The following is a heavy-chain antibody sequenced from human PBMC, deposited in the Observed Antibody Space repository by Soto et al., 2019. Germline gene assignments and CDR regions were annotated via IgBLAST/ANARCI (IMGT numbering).Heavy chain of an antibody. CDR2: TYYRSKWYN. V-gene: IGHV6-1*01. CDR1: GDSVSSNSSA. J-gene: IGHJ6*02. CDR3: ARDREDGSGSYGYYYYGMDV. Sequence: PSQTRSLTFAISGDSVSSNSSAWNCISQSPSRGLEWLGRTYYRSKWYNDYAVSVKSRITINPDTSKNQFSLQLNSVTPEDTAVYYCARDREDGSGSYGYYYYGMDVWGQGTTVTVSS. D-gene: IGHD3-10*01.